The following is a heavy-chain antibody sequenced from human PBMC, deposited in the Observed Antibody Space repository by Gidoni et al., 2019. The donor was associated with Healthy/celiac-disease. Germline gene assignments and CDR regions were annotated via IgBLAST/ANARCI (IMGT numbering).Heavy chain of an antibody. CDR3: AARGGYSGYDFGDFDY. J-gene: IGHJ4*02. CDR2: IIPIFGTA. Sequence: QVQLVQSGAEVKKPGSSVKVSCKASGGTFSSYAISWVRQAPGQGLEWMGGIIPIFGTANYAQKFQGRVTITADESTSTAYMELSSLRSEDTAVYYWAARGGYSGYDFGDFDYWGQGTLVTVSS. D-gene: IGHD5-12*01. CDR1: GGTFSSYA. V-gene: IGHV1-69*01.